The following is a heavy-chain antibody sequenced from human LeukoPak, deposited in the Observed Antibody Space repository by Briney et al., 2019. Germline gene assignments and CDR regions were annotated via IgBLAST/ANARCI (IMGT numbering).Heavy chain of an antibody. CDR3: ASPNYYDSSGCRY. CDR2: ISSSSYI. V-gene: IGHV3-21*01. D-gene: IGHD3-22*01. Sequence: GGSLRLSCAASGFTFSSYSMNWVRQAPGKGLECVSSISSSSYIYYADSVKGRFTISRDNAKNSLYLQMNSLRAEDTAVYYCASPNYYDSSGCRYWGQGTLVTVSS. CDR1: GFTFSSYS. J-gene: IGHJ4*02.